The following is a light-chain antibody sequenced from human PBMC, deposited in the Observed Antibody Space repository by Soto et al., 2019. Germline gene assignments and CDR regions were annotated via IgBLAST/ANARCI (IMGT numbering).Light chain of an antibody. CDR2: DAS. Sequence: IQMTQSPSTLSASVGDRGSITCRASQSIGGWLAWYQRKPGTAPKLLIYDASTLQSGVPSRLSASGSGTDFTLTITGLQPDDFATYYCQQYYTYPTFGPGTKVDIK. CDR3: QQYYTYPT. CDR1: QSIGGW. J-gene: IGKJ1*01. V-gene: IGKV1-5*01.